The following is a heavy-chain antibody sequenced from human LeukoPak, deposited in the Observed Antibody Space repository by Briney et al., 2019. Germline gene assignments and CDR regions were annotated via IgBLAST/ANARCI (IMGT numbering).Heavy chain of an antibody. CDR1: GYTFTSYG. D-gene: IGHD3-22*01. CDR2: ISAYNGNT. V-gene: IGHV1-18*01. CDR3: ARDSGSSGNKPYYYYYGMDV. J-gene: IGHJ6*02. Sequence: ASVKVSCKASGYTFTSYGISWVRQAPGQGLEWMGWISAYNGNTNYAQKLQGRVTMTTDTSTSTAYMELRSLRSDDTAVYYCARDSGSSGNKPYYYYYGMDVWGQGTTVTVSS.